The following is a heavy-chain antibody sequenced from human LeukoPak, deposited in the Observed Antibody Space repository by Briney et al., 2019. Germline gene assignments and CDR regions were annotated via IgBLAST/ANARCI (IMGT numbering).Heavy chain of an antibody. CDR3: TTDYYDSSGYYDWFDP. V-gene: IGHV3-15*01. J-gene: IGHJ5*02. CDR1: GFTFSRYT. Sequence: GGSLRLSCAASGFTFSRYTMHWVRQAPGKGLEWVGRIKSKTDGGTTDYAAPVKGRFTISRDDSKNTLYLQMNSLKTEDTAVYYCTTDYYDSSGYYDWFDPWGQGTLVTVSS. D-gene: IGHD3-22*01. CDR2: IKSKTDGGTT.